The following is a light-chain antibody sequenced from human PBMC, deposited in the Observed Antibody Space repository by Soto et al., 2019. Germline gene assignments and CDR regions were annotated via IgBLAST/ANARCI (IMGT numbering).Light chain of an antibody. Sequence: DIQMTQSPSSLSASVGDRVTITCQASHDITSYLNWYQHKPGKAPKLLIYDATILEAGVPSRFRGSGSGTHFTFTISSLQTEDVATYYYQKCDYLPMFGPGTTVDFK. J-gene: IGKJ3*01. CDR2: DAT. CDR1: HDITSY. V-gene: IGKV1-33*01. CDR3: QKCDYLPM.